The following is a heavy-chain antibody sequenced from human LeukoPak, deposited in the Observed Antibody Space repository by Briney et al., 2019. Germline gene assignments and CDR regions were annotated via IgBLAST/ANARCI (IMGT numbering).Heavy chain of an antibody. J-gene: IGHJ4*02. CDR1: GFTFSSYW. Sequence: PAGSLRLSCAASGFTFSSYWLSWVPQAPGKGGEWGANIKQDGREKYYVDSVKGRFTISRDNAKNSLYLQMNSLRAEDTAVYYCARGVTHKWGYFDYWGQGTLVTVSS. V-gene: IGHV3-7*04. CDR2: IKQDGREK. D-gene: IGHD7-27*01. CDR3: ARGVTHKWGYFDY.